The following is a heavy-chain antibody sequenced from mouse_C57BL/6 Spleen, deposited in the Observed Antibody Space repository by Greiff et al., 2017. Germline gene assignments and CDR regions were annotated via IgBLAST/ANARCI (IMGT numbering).Heavy chain of an antibody. Sequence: EVQLVESGGGLVQPGGSLSLSCAASGFTFTDYYMSWVRQPPGKALEWFGFIRNKANGYTTVYSASVQGRFAISRDNSQSILCLQMNALRAEDSATYYCARYVDDYYFDDWGQGTTLTVSS. V-gene: IGHV7-3*01. CDR1: GFTFTDYY. CDR2: IRNKANGYTT. J-gene: IGHJ2*01. CDR3: ARYVDDYYFDD.